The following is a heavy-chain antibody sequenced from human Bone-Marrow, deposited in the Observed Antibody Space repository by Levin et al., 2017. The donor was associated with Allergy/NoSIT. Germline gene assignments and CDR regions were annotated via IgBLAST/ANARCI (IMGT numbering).Heavy chain of an antibody. J-gene: IGHJ4*02. CDR1: GFTVSTNY. Sequence: GGSLRLSCAASGFTVSTNYMSWVRQAPGKGLEWVSVIYSGGSTYYADSVKGRFIISRDSSKNTLYLQMNSLRAEDTAVYYCARVGYSSGWYRSWGQGTLVTVSS. CDR3: ARVGYSSGWYRS. D-gene: IGHD6-19*01. CDR2: IYSGGST. V-gene: IGHV3-53*01.